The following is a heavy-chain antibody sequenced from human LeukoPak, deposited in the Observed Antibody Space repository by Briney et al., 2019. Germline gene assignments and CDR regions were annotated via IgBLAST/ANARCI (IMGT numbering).Heavy chain of an antibody. V-gene: IGHV3-30*04. CDR1: GFIFSNYA. CDR2: IAADGRDK. Sequence: PGGSLRLSCAASGFIFSNYAMHWVRQAPGKGLEWVAVIAADGRDKHHADSMKGRFTISRDNSNNAIYLEMNSLRADDTAAYYCARDRQRAAAYYFDHWGQGALVTVSS. CDR3: ARDRQRAAAYYFDH. D-gene: IGHD6-25*01. J-gene: IGHJ4*02.